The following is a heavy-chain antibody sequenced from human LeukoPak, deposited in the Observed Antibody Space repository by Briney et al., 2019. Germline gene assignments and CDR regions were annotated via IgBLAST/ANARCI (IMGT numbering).Heavy chain of an antibody. CDR3: ARDQYYYGSGSYPSDY. Sequence: GASVKVSCKASGYTSTSYGISWVRQAPGQGLEWMGWISAYNGNTNYAQKLQGRVTMTTDTSTSTAYMELRSLRSDDTAVYYCARDQYYYGSGSYPSDYWGQGTLVTVSS. D-gene: IGHD3-10*01. J-gene: IGHJ4*02. V-gene: IGHV1-18*01. CDR2: ISAYNGNT. CDR1: GYTSTSYG.